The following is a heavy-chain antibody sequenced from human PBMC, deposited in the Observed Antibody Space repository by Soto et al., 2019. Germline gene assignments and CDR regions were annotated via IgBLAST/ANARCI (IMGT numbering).Heavy chain of an antibody. CDR1: GFSFSRAS. CDR2: ISSASSET. V-gene: IGHV3-21*01. J-gene: IGHJ4*02. CDR3: ARVAY. Sequence: GGFPRLSCEASGFSFSRASMNWVRKVPGKGLEWVASISSASSETWYADSVKGRFIISRDNAQNSLFLQMNTLRPEDSAIYYCARVAYWGPGTQVTVPS.